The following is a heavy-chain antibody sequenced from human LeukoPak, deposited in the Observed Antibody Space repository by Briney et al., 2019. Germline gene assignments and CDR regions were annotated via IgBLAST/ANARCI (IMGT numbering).Heavy chain of an antibody. J-gene: IGHJ5*02. CDR2: ISAYNGNT. CDR3: ARRWFGEYFDP. CDR1: GYTLTELS. Sequence: ASVKVSCKVSGYTLTELSMHWVRQAPGQGLEWMGWISAYNGNTNYAQKLQGRVTMTTDTSTSTAYMELRSLRSDDTAVYYCARRWFGEYFDPWGQGTLVTVSS. V-gene: IGHV1-18*01. D-gene: IGHD3-10*01.